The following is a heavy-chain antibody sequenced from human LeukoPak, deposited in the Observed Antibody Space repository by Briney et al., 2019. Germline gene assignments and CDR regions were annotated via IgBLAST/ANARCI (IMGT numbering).Heavy chain of an antibody. J-gene: IGHJ4*02. CDR1: GHIFTNYW. D-gene: IGHD3-22*01. Sequence: GESLKISCKVSGHIFTNYWIAWVRQMPGKGLEWMGIIYPGDSDTRYSPSFQGQVTISADKSISTAYLQWSSLKASDTAMYYCARGTYYYDSSGYFDYFDYWGQGTLVTVSS. CDR3: ARGTYYYDSSGYFDYFDY. V-gene: IGHV5-51*01. CDR2: IYPGDSDT.